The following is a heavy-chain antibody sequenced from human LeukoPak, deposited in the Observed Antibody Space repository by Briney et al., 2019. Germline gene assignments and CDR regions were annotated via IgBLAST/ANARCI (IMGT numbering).Heavy chain of an antibody. Sequence: SGPALVKPTQTLTLTCTFSGFSLSTSGMCVSWIRQSPGKALEWLARIDWDDDKYYSTSLKTRLTISKDTSKNQVVLTMTNMDPVDTATYYCARIHYYDSSGYYPLFDYWGQGTLVTVSS. J-gene: IGHJ4*02. V-gene: IGHV2-70*11. D-gene: IGHD3-22*01. CDR2: IDWDDDK. CDR3: ARIHYYDSSGYYPLFDY. CDR1: GFSLSTSGMC.